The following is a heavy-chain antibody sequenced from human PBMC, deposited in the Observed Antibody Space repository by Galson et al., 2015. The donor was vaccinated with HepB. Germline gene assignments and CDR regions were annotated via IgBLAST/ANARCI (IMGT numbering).Heavy chain of an antibody. CDR3: ARVRHLAGLRNNWFDS. D-gene: IGHD3-9*01. V-gene: IGHV3-23*01. CDR1: GFTFSDYG. CDR2: ISDSGGRT. J-gene: IGHJ5*01. Sequence: SLRLSCAASGFTFSDYGMNWVRQAQGKGLEWVAGISDSGGRTYYGDSVKDRFTISREGDTVYLEIDTLRAEDTAVYYCARVRHLAGLRNNWFDSWGQGTLVTVSP.